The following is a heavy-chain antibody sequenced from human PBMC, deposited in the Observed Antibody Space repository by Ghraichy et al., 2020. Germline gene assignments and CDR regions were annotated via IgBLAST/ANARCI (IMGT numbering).Heavy chain of an antibody. J-gene: IGHJ4*02. CDR3: ARRVRGYRVFDY. D-gene: IGHD5-24*01. Sequence: SETLSLTCAVYGGSFSGYYWSWIRQPPGKGLEWIGEINHSGSTNYNPSLKSRVTISVDTSKNQFSLKLSSVTAADTAVYYCARRVRGYRVFDYWGQGTLVTVSS. V-gene: IGHV4-34*01. CDR1: GGSFSGYY. CDR2: INHSGST.